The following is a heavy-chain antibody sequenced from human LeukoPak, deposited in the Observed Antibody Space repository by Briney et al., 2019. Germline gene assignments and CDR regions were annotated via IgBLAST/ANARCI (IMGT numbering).Heavy chain of an antibody. CDR2: MSPSTANT. D-gene: IGHD3-16*02. CDR3: AVDVRGTYQWNY. J-gene: IGHJ4*02. V-gene: IGHV1-8*03. Sequence: ASVKVSCKASGGTFSNHAVSWVRQAPGQGLEWMGWMSPSTANTGYAQKFQGRVTFTRDTSISTAYMELNTLRSEDTAVYYCAVDVRGTYQWNYWGQGTLVTVSS. CDR1: GGTFSNHA.